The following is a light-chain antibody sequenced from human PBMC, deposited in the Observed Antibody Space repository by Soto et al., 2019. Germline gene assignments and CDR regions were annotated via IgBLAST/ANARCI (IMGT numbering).Light chain of an antibody. J-gene: IGKJ1*01. Sequence: IVLTQSPATLSVSPGERATLSCRASQNISNYLIWYQQKPGQAPRLLIYGASSRATGIPDRFSGSGSGTDFTLTISRLEPEDSAVYYCQQYGSSPWTFGQGTKVDIK. V-gene: IGKV3-20*01. CDR2: GAS. CDR3: QQYGSSPWT. CDR1: QNISNY.